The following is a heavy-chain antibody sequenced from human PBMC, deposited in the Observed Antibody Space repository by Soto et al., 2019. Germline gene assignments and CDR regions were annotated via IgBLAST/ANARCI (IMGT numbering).Heavy chain of an antibody. V-gene: IGHV4-34*01. D-gene: IGHD6-6*01. CDR1: GGSFSGYY. J-gene: IGHJ3*02. CDR3: ARGPIAAILLGAFDI. Sequence: SETLSLTCAVYGGSFSGYYWSWIRRPPGKGPEWIGEINHSGSTNYNPSLKSRVTISVXXXXXXFXLXVXXXTAAXTAVYYCARGPIAAILLGAFDIWGQGTMVTVSS. CDR2: INHSGST.